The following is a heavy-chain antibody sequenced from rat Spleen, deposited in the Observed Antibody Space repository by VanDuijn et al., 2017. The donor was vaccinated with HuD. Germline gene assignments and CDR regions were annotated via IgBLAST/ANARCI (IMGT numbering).Heavy chain of an antibody. CDR1: GFSLISNS. CDR2: IWSGGGT. D-gene: IGHD1-2*01. J-gene: IGHJ2*01. Sequence: QVQLKESGPGLVQPSQTLSLTCTVSGFSLISNSVHWVRQPPGKGLEWIGEIWSGGGTHYNPALKSRLSISRDTSKSQVLLKMNSLQTDDTAIYFCARADISAIYTDGIWGQGVMVTVSS. CDR3: ARADISAIYTDGI. V-gene: IGHV2-1*01.